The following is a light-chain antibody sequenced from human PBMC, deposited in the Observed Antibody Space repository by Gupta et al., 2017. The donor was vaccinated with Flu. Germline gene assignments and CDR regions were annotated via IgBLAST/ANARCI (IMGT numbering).Light chain of an antibody. V-gene: IGLV2-23*02. CDR1: SSDVWSYNL. CDR3: CSYAGSSTLI. J-gene: IGLJ2*01. CDR2: EVT. Sequence: SITISCTGTSSDVWSYNLVSWYQQHPGKAPKLMIYEVTKRPSGVSDRFSGSKSGNTASLTISGLQAEDEADYYCCSYAGSSTLIFGGGTKLTVL.